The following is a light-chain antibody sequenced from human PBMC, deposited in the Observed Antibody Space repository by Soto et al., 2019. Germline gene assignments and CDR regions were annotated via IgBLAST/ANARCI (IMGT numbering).Light chain of an antibody. V-gene: IGLV1-40*01. CDR1: SSNIGAGYY. J-gene: IGLJ3*02. CDR3: QSYDSSLSAL. CDR2: GNS. Sequence: QSALTQPPSVSGAPGQRVTISCTGSSSNIGAGYYVHWYQQLPGTAPKLLIYGNSNRPSGVPDRFSGSKSGTSASLAITGLQAEDEADYYCQSYDSSLSALFGGGTKLTVL.